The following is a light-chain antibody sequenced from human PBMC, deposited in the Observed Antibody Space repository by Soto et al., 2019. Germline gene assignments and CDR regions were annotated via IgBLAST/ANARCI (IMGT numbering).Light chain of an antibody. CDR3: QQYNSYLWT. CDR1: QSISSW. Sequence: DIQMTQSPSTLSASVGARVPITCRASQSISSWLAWYPQKPGKAPKLLIYKASSLESGVPSRFSGSGSGTEFTLTISSLQPDDFATYYCQQYNSYLWTFGQGTKVDIK. J-gene: IGKJ1*01. V-gene: IGKV1-5*03. CDR2: KAS.